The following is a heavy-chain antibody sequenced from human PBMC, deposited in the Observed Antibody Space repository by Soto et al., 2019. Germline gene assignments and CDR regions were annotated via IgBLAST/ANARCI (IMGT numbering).Heavy chain of an antibody. D-gene: IGHD3-9*01. V-gene: IGHV3-21*01. Sequence: GGSLRLYCAASGFTFSYYTMNWVRQDPGKGLECVSSISSSSTSVYYADSVKGRFTISRDNAKNSLYLQMNSLRAEDTAVYYCASGPYFEILTGYFDPWGQGTLVTVSS. CDR2: ISSSSTSV. J-gene: IGHJ5*02. CDR3: ASGPYFEILTGYFDP. CDR1: GFTFSYYT.